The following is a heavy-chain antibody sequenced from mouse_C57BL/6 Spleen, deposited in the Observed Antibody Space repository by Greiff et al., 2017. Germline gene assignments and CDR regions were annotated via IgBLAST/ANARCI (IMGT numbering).Heavy chain of an antibody. Sequence: QVQLQQSGPGLVQPSQSLSITCTVSGFSLTSYGVHWVRQSPGKGLEWLGVIWSGGSTDYNAAFISRLSISKDNSKSQVFFKMNSLQADDTAIYYCARKRDITTVVATGDYAMDYWGQGTSVTVSS. D-gene: IGHD1-1*01. J-gene: IGHJ4*01. CDR3: ARKRDITTVVATGDYAMDY. CDR1: GFSLTSYG. V-gene: IGHV2-2*01. CDR2: IWSGGST.